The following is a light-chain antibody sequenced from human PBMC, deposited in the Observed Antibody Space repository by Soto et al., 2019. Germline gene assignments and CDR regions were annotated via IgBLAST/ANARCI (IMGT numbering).Light chain of an antibody. CDR3: QSYDSSNHGV. CDR2: DDN. Sequence: FMLTQPHSVSGSPGKTVTISCTGSSGSIASNFVQWYQQRPGSAPTTVIYDDNQRPSGVPDRFSGSIDSSSNSASLTISGLKTEDEADYYCQSYDSSNHGVFGGGTKLTVL. CDR1: SGSIASNF. V-gene: IGLV6-57*02. J-gene: IGLJ2*01.